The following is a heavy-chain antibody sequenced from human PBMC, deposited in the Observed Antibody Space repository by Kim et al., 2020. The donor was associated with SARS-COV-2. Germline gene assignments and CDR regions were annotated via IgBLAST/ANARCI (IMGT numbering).Heavy chain of an antibody. D-gene: IGHD5-18*01. CDR2: IYYSGST. V-gene: IGHV4-39*01. CDR1: GGSISSSSYY. J-gene: IGHJ4*02. CDR3: ASGGYSYGHPPFDY. Sequence: SETLSLTCTVSGGSISSSSYYWGWIRQPPGKGLEWIGSIYYSGSTYYNPSLKSRVTISVDTSKNQFSLKLSSVTAADTAVYYCASGGYSYGHPPFDYWGQRTLVTVSS.